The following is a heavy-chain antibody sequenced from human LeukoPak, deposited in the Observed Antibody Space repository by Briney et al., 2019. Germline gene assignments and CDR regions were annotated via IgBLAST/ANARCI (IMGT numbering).Heavy chain of an antibody. CDR3: GRIGGHLMDPHSSGLDV. Sequence: SGTLSLTCTVSGGSISGYYLSRVRQPPGKGLEWIGDIYYNGSTNYAPSLKSRITISANTSNNQLSLQLRSVTAADTALDYCGRIGGHLMDPHSSGLDVWGQGTTVTVSS. V-gene: IGHV4-59*01. CDR1: GGSISGYY. CDR2: IYYNGST. J-gene: IGHJ6*02. D-gene: IGHD1-14*01.